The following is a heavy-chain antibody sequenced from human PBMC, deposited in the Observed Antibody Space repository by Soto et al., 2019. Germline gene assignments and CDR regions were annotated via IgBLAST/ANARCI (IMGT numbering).Heavy chain of an antibody. CDR3: ARERAASWNDARGGAFEI. CDR2: IIPIFGTA. Sequence: QVQLVQSGAEVKKPGSSVKVSCKASGGTFSSYAISWVRQAPGQGLEWMGGIIPIFGTANYAQKFQGRGTITADESTSTADMELSSLRSEDTAVDYCARERAASWNDARGGAFEIWGQGTMVTVSS. CDR1: GGTFSSYA. D-gene: IGHD1-1*01. J-gene: IGHJ3*02. V-gene: IGHV1-69*01.